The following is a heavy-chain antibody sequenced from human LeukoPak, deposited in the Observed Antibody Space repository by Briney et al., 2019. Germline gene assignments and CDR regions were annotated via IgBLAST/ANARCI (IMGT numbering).Heavy chain of an antibody. D-gene: IGHD3-3*01. CDR1: GFTFNTYW. J-gene: IGHJ4*02. V-gene: IGHV3-7*01. CDR2: IKHDGSEK. CDR3: ATQASYDFWSGLYYFDN. Sequence: GGSLRLSCAASGFTFNTYWMTWVRQAPGKGLQWVANIKHDGSEKNYVDSVKGRFTISRDNAKKSLYLQMSSLRGEDTAVYYCATQASYDFWSGLYYFDNWGQGTLVGVSS.